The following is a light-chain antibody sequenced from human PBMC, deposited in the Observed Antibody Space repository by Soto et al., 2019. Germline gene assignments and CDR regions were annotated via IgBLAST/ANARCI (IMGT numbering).Light chain of an antibody. CDR3: AAWDDSLSGLWV. V-gene: IGLV1-47*01. Sequence: QAVVTQPPSASGTPGQRVTISYSGSSSNIGNNHVYWYQQLPETAPKLLISRNNQRPSGVPDRFSGSKSGTSASLAISGLRSEDEADYFCAAWDDSLSGLWVFGGGTQLTVL. CDR2: RNN. CDR1: SSNIGNNH. J-gene: IGLJ3*02.